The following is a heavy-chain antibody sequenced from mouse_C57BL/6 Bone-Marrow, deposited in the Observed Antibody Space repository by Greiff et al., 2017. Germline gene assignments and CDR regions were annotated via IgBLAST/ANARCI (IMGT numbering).Heavy chain of an antibody. J-gene: IGHJ2*01. V-gene: IGHV1-54*01. CDR1: GYAFTNYL. D-gene: IGHD1-1*01. CDR3: ARSGTTVAQNY. CDR2: INPGSGCT. Sequence: QVQLQQSGAELVRPGTSVKVSCKASGYAFTNYLIEWVKQRPGQGLEWIGVINPGSGCTNYNEKFKGKATLTADKSSSTAYMQLSSLTSEDAAVYFCARSGTTVAQNYWGQGTTLTVSS.